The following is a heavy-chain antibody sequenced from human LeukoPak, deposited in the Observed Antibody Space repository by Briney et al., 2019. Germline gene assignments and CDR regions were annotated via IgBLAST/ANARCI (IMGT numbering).Heavy chain of an antibody. CDR2: IRSKANSYAT. CDR3: TSLITVVRGVIGLLNVN. Sequence: GGSLRLSCAASGFTFSGSAIHWVRQASGKGLEWVGRIRSKANSYATAYAASVKGRFTISRDDSKNTAYLQMNSLKTEDTAVYYCTSLITVVRGVIGLLNVNWGQGTLVTVSS. CDR1: GFTFSGSA. V-gene: IGHV3-73*01. J-gene: IGHJ4*02. D-gene: IGHD3-10*01.